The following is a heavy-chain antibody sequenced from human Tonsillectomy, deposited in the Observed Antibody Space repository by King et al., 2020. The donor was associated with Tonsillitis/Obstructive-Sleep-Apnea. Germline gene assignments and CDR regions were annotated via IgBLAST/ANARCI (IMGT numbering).Heavy chain of an antibody. CDR2: ISSSGSTI. V-gene: IGHV3-48*03. CDR1: GFTFSSYE. CDR3: ARDSDYGGNSYYYGMDV. D-gene: IGHD4-23*01. J-gene: IGHJ6*02. Sequence: VQLVESGGGLVQPGGSLRLSCAASGFTFSSYEMNWVRQAPGKGLEWVSYISSSGSTIYYADSVKGRFTISRDNAKNSLYLQMNSLRAEVTAVYYCARDSDYGGNSYYYGMDVWGQGTTVTVSS.